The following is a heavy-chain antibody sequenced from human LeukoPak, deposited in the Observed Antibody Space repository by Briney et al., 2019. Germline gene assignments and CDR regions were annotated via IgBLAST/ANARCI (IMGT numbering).Heavy chain of an antibody. CDR3: ARGRGWFDP. V-gene: IGHV4-59*01. J-gene: IGHJ5*02. CDR1: GGSISSDY. Sequence: SETLSLTCTVSGGSISSDYWSWIRQSPGKGLEWIGYIYYSGSTNYNPSLKSRVTISVDTSKNQFSLKVSSVTAADTAAYYCARGRGWFDPWGQGTLVTVSS. CDR2: IYYSGST.